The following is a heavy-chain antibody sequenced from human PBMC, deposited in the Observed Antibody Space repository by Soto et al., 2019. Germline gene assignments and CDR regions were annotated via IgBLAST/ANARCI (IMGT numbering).Heavy chain of an antibody. J-gene: IGHJ6*02. V-gene: IGHV2-70*01. CDR2: IDWDDDK. CDR3: ARGVKYSSSGGYYYYGMDV. D-gene: IGHD6-13*01. CDR1: GFSLSTSGMC. Sequence: GSGPTLVNPTQTLTLTCTFSGFSLSTSGMCVSWIRQPPGKALEWLALIDWDDDKYYSTSLKTRLTISKDTSKNQVVLTMTNMDPVDTATYYCARGVKYSSSGGYYYYGMDVWGQGTTVTVSS.